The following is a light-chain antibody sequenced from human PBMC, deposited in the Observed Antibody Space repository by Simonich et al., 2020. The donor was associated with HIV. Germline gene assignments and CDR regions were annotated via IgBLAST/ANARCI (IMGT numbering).Light chain of an antibody. V-gene: IGKV3-15*01. CDR1: QSVSSN. J-gene: IGKJ3*01. CDR2: GAS. Sequence: EIVMTQSPATLSVSPGEKATLSCRASQSVSSNLAWYQQKPGQAPRLLIYGASTRAPCIPARFSGSGSGTEFTLTISSLQSEDFAVYYCQQYNNWPVTFGPGTKVDIK. CDR3: QQYNNWPVT.